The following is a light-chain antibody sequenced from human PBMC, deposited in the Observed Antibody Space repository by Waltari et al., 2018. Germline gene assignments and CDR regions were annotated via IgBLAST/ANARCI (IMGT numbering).Light chain of an antibody. Sequence: QSALTQPRSVSGSLGQSVTISCTGSTSDVRSYNSVSWYQQHPGKAPQLLICGVTKRTSGVTERFGGSRSGGTASLSISGLLAEDESDYFCFSYAGSSTWVFGGGTRVTVL. V-gene: IGLV2-11*01. J-gene: IGLJ3*02. CDR1: TSDVRSYNS. CDR3: FSYAGSSTWV. CDR2: GVT.